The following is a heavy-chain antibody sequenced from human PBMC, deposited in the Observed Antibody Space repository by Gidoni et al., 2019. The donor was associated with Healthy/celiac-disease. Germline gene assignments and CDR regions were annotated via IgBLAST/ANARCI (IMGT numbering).Heavy chain of an antibody. V-gene: IGHV1-46*01. D-gene: IGHD2-2*01. Sequence: QVQLVQSGAEVKKPGASVKVSCKASGYTFTSYYMPWVRQAPGQGLEWMGIIDPSGGSTSYAQKFQGRVTMTRDTSTSTVYMELSSLRSEDTAVYYCARDIGGGYCSSTSCQENWFDPWGQGTLVTVSS. J-gene: IGHJ5*02. CDR2: IDPSGGST. CDR1: GYTFTSYY. CDR3: ARDIGGGYCSSTSCQENWFDP.